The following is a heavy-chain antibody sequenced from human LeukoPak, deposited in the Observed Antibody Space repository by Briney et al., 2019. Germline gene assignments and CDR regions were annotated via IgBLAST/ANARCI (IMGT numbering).Heavy chain of an antibody. V-gene: IGHV3-30*18. CDR3: AKEVTPKIAPAVEY. J-gene: IGHJ4*02. Sequence: GRSLRLSCAASGFTFSDYGMHWARQGPGKGLEWVAVIAFDGSLKFYADSVKGRFTISRDNSENTLHLQMNSLGPEDTAVYYCAKEVTPKIAPAVEYSGQGTLVTVSS. CDR1: GFTFSDYG. CDR2: IAFDGSLK. D-gene: IGHD2-21*02.